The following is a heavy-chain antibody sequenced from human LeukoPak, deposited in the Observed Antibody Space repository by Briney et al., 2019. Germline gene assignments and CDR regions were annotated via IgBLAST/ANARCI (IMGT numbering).Heavy chain of an antibody. Sequence: PGRSLRLSCAASGFTFNTYWMHWVRQAPGKGLVWVSRIKSDGSSTTYADSVRGRFTISRDNAKNTLYLQMNSLRAEDTAVYYCARGQQLDLFNWFDPWGQGTLVTVSS. CDR1: GFTFNTYW. J-gene: IGHJ5*02. D-gene: IGHD6-13*01. CDR2: IKSDGSST. V-gene: IGHV3-74*01. CDR3: ARGQQLDLFNWFDP.